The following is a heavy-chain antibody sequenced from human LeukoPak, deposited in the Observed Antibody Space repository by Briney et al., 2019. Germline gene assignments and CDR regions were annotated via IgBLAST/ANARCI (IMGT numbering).Heavy chain of an antibody. Sequence: SETLSLTCTVSGVSMSSGGNYWSWIRQHPGKGLEWIGYIYYSGTTQYNPSFKSRITISVDASKNQFSLRLSSVTVADTAVYFCARTGARYFDLWGRGTLVTVPS. J-gene: IGHJ4*02. D-gene: IGHD1-14*01. CDR1: GVSMSSGGNY. CDR3: ARTGARYFDL. CDR2: IYYSGTT. V-gene: IGHV4-31*03.